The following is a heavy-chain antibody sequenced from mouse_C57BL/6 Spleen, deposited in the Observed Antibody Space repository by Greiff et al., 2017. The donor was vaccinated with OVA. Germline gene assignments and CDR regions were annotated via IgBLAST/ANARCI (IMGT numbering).Heavy chain of an antibody. CDR1: GFTFSSYT. CDR2: ISGGGGNT. J-gene: IGHJ3*01. Sequence: EVQLMESGGGLVKPGGSLKLSCAASGFTFSSYTMSWVRQTPEKRLEWVATISGGGGNTYYPDSVKGRFTISRDNAKNTLYLQMSSLRSEDTALYYCARKDDAWFAYWGQGTLVTVSA. CDR3: ARKDDAWFAY. V-gene: IGHV5-9*01.